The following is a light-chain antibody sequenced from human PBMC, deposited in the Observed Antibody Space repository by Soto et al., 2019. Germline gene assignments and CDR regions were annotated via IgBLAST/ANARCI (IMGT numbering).Light chain of an antibody. CDR2: GAS. Sequence: EVVLTQSPGTLSLSPGERATLSCRASQSVRSSYVAWYQQKPGQAPRLLIYGASSRATGIPDRFSGSGSGTDFTLTITRLEPEDFAVYYGQQYGSSTFTFGPGPTVDIK. V-gene: IGKV3-20*01. CDR3: QQYGSSTFT. CDR1: QSVRSSY. J-gene: IGKJ3*01.